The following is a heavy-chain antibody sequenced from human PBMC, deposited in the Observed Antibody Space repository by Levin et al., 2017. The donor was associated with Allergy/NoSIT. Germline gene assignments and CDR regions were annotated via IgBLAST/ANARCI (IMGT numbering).Heavy chain of an antibody. CDR1: GFTISSNY. CDR3: AAYSSSSDY. V-gene: IGHV3-53*01. CDR2: IYSGGST. D-gene: IGHD6-13*01. Sequence: GASVNVSCAASGFTISSNYMSWVRQAPGKGLEWVSVIYSGGSTYYADSVKGRFTISRDNSKNTLYLQMNSLRAEDTAVYYCAAYSSSSDYWGQGTLVTVSS. J-gene: IGHJ4*02.